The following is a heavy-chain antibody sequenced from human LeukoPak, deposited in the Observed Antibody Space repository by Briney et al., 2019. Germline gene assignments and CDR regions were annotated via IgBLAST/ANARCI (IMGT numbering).Heavy chain of an antibody. D-gene: IGHD2-2*02. CDR1: GYRFTSYW. CDR2: IYPGDSDT. J-gene: IGHJ4*02. Sequence: GESLKISCKGSGYRFTSYWIGWGRQRPGKGLEWRGIIYPGDSDTRYSPSFQGQDTISADKSISTAYLQWSSLNASDTAMYYCARERDYCSSTSCYTVFDYWGQGTLVTVSS. CDR3: ARERDYCSSTSCYTVFDY. V-gene: IGHV5-51*01.